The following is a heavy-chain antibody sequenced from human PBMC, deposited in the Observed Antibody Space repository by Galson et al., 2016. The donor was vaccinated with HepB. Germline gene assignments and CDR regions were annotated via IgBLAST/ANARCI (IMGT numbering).Heavy chain of an antibody. Sequence: SLRLSCAASGFTFSNHEMNWVRQAPGKGLEWVSYISSTATTIYYADSVKGRFTISRDNAKNSLWLQMNSLRTEDTAVYYCARALGGSGTYWVIDYWGQGTLVTVSS. CDR2: ISSTATTI. CDR3: ARALGGSGTYWVIDY. J-gene: IGHJ4*02. CDR1: GFTFSNHE. D-gene: IGHD3-10*01. V-gene: IGHV3-48*03.